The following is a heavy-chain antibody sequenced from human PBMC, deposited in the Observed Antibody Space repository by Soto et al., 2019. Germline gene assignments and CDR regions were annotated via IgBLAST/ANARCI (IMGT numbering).Heavy chain of an antibody. CDR1: GGSISGYY. V-gene: IGHV4-59*01. Sequence: SETLSLTCTVSGGSISGYYWSWIRQPPGKGPEWIGYIYYSGSTNYNPSLKSRITISVDTSKNQFSLKLTSVTAADTAVYYCARGQSNSAWELFDYWRQGTLVTVSS. CDR3: ARGQSNSAWELFDY. J-gene: IGHJ4*02. D-gene: IGHD1-26*01. CDR2: IYYSGST.